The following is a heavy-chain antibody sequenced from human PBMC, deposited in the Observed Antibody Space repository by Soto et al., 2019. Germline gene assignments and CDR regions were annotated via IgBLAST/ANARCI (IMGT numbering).Heavy chain of an antibody. CDR1: GYTFTGYY. CDR3: AREDVVVPAAILNPGGWFDP. J-gene: IGHJ5*02. Sequence: GASVKVSCKASGYTFTGYYMHWVRQAPGQGLEWMGWINPNSGGTNYAQKFQGRVTMTRDTSISTAYMELSRLRSDDTAVYYCAREDVVVPAAILNPGGWFDPWGQGTLVTSPQ. D-gene: IGHD2-2*02. V-gene: IGHV1-2*02. CDR2: INPNSGGT.